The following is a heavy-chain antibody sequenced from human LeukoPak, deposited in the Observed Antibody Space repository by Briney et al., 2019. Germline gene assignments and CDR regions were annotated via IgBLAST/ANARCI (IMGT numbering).Heavy chain of an antibody. CDR1: GGSISSYY. Sequence: SETLSLTCTVSGGSISSYYWSWIRQPPGKGLEWIGYMYYSGSTYSNLSLKSRVTISVDTSKNQFSLKLSSVTAADTAVYYCARGLDTNDWSDAFDIWGQGTMVTVSS. J-gene: IGHJ3*02. D-gene: IGHD2-21*01. V-gene: IGHV4-59*12. CDR2: MYYSGST. CDR3: ARGLDTNDWSDAFDI.